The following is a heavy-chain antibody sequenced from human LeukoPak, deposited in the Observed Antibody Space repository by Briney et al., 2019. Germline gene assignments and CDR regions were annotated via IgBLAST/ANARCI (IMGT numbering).Heavy chain of an antibody. CDR3: ARGYYGFWSGYYYYYYYYMDV. CDR2: MNPNSGNT. D-gene: IGHD3-3*01. Sequence: GASVKVSCKASGYTFTSYDINWVRQATGQGLEWMGWMNPNSGNTGYAQKFQGRVTMTRNTSISTAYMELSSLRSEDTAVYYCARGYYGFWSGYYYYYYYYMDVWGKGTTVTVSS. V-gene: IGHV1-8*01. CDR1: GYTFTSYD. J-gene: IGHJ6*03.